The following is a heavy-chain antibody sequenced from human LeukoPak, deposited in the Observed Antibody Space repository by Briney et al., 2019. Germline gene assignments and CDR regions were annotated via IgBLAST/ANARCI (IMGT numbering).Heavy chain of an antibody. J-gene: IGHJ1*01. D-gene: IGHD4-17*01. V-gene: IGHV4-61*02. CDR2: IYASGST. Sequence: SETLSLTCTVSGGSISSGSYYWSWIRQPAGKGLEWIGRIYASGSTNYNPSLKSRVTISVDTSKNQFSLKLSSVTAADTAVYYCARVYGDHGEGYFQHWGQGTLVTVSS. CDR1: GGSISSGSYY. CDR3: ARVYGDHGEGYFQH.